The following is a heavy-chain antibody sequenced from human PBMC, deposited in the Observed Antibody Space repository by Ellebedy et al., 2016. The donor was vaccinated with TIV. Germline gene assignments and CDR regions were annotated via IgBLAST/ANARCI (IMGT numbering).Heavy chain of an antibody. J-gene: IGHJ2*01. CDR3: ARSETTVTEPWYFDL. CDR2: IYPGDSDT. V-gene: IGHV5-51*01. CDR1: GYSFTSYW. D-gene: IGHD4-17*01. Sequence: GGSLRLXXKGSGYSFTSYWIGWVRQMPGKGLEWMGIIYPGDSDTRYSPSFQGQVTISADKSISTAYLQWSSLKASDTAMYYCARSETTVTEPWYFDLWGRGTLVTVSS.